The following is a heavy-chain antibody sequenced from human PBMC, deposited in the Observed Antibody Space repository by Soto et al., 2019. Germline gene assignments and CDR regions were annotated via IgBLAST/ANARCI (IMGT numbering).Heavy chain of an antibody. CDR1: GYPVTAYY. CDR3: ARGGGVGVAGSAAFDM. V-gene: IGHV1-2*02. J-gene: IGHJ3*02. Sequence: QLHLVQSGAVVKKPGASVTVSCSASGYPVTAYYMHWVRQAPGRGLEWMGGINPATGAAKYTQTFQGRVTMPRETSTGTVFMELGGLTSEDTAVFYCARGGGVGVAGSAAFDMWGQGTLVTVSS. D-gene: IGHD3-3*01. CDR2: INPATGAA.